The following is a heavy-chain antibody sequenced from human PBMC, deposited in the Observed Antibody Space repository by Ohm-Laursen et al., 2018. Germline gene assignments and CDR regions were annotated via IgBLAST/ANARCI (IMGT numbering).Heavy chain of an antibody. V-gene: IGHV4-61*01. CDR2: IYYSGGT. J-gene: IGHJ4*02. D-gene: IGHD3-16*01. CDR1: GGSISSGNYY. CDR3: GGGSGNTGRFHF. Sequence: GTLSLTCTVSGGSISSGNYYWSWIRQHPGKGLEWIGYIYYSGGTYYNPSLKSRLTISVDTSKTQFSLKLSSVTAADTAVYYCGGGSGNTGRFHFWSQGTLVTVSS.